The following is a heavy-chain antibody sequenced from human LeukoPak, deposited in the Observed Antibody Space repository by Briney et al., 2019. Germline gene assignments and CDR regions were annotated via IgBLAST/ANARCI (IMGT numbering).Heavy chain of an antibody. Sequence: GGSLRLSCAASGFTFSDYYMSWIRQAPGKGLEWASYISSSTSYTNYADSVKGRFTISRDNAKNSLYLHMNSLRAEDTAVYYCARDGMSDYDYFDYWGQGTLVTVSS. J-gene: IGHJ4*02. CDR3: ARDGMSDYDYFDY. V-gene: IGHV3-11*05. CDR1: GFTFSDYY. D-gene: IGHD5-12*01. CDR2: ISSSTSYT.